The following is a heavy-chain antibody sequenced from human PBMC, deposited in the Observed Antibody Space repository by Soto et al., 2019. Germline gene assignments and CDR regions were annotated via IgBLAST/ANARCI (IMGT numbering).Heavy chain of an antibody. V-gene: IGHV4-4*02. Sequence: QVQLQESGPGLVKPSGTLSHTCAVSSGSISSSNWWSWVRQPPGKGLEWIGEIYHSGSTNYNPSLKSRVTISVDKSKNQFSLKLSSVTAADTAVYYCARSNVGDDYYYYYMDVWGKGTTVTVSS. CDR1: SGSISSSNW. CDR2: IYHSGST. J-gene: IGHJ6*03. D-gene: IGHD2-21*02. CDR3: ARSNVGDDYYYYYMDV.